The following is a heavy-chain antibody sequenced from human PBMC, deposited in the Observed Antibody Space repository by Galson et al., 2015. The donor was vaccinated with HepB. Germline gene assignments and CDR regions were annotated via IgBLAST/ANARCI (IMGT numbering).Heavy chain of an antibody. CDR2: ISGGGDGT. V-gene: IGHV3-23*01. D-gene: IGHD3-16*01. J-gene: IGHJ6*02. CDR3: AKSLGTGAARGLGV. CDR1: GFTFSSYA. Sequence: SLRLSCAASGFTFSSYAISWVRQAPGKGLEWVSTISGGGDGTYYADSVKGRFAVSRDNAKNTLSLQMNSLRDEDTAVYYCAKSLGTGAARGLGVWGQGTTVTGS.